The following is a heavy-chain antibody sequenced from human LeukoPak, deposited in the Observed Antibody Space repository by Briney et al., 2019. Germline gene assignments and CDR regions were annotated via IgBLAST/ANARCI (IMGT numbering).Heavy chain of an antibody. Sequence: PGGSLRLSCAASGFTFSSYSMNWVRQAPGKGLEWVSSISSSSSYIYYADSVKGRFTISRVNAKNSLYLQMNSLRAEDTAVYYCARDYYGSGSYNYWGQGTLVTVSS. V-gene: IGHV3-21*01. CDR3: ARDYYGSGSYNY. D-gene: IGHD3-10*01. J-gene: IGHJ4*02. CDR1: GFTFSSYS. CDR2: ISSSSSYI.